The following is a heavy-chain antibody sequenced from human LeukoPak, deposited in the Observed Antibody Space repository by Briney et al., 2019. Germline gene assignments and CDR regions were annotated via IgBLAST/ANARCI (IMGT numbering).Heavy chain of an antibody. CDR1: GYSFTNYW. D-gene: IGHD5-24*01. CDR3: ARRGRWLQDY. Sequence: GESLKISCKASGYSFTNYWIGWVRQMPGKGLEWMGITHPDDSETRYSPSFEGQVTISADKSINTAYLQWSSLKASDTAVYYCARRGRWLQDYWGQGTLVTVSS. CDR2: THPDDSET. J-gene: IGHJ4*02. V-gene: IGHV5-51*01.